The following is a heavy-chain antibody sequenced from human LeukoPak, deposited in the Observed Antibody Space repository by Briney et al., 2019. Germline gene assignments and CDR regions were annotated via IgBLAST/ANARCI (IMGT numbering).Heavy chain of an antibody. Sequence: GRSLRLSCAASGFTFSSYAMHWVRQAPGKGLEWVAVISYDGSNKYYADSVKGRFTISRDNSKNTLYLQMNSLRAEDTAVYYCARAGGTMVRGVINDAFDIWGQGTMVTVSS. CDR1: GFTFSSYA. J-gene: IGHJ3*02. V-gene: IGHV3-30*04. CDR2: ISYDGSNK. CDR3: ARAGGTMVRGVINDAFDI. D-gene: IGHD3-10*01.